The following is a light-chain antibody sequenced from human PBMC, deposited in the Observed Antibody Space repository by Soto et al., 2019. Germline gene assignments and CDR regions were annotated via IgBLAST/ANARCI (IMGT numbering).Light chain of an antibody. V-gene: IGLV2-14*01. Sequence: QSALTQPASVSGSPGQSITISCTGTSSDVGGYDYVSWYQQYPGKAPRLIIYEVSYRPSGVSNRFSGSKSDNMASLTISGLQAEDEADYYCSSYTSISTLYVFGTGTKVTVL. CDR2: EVS. J-gene: IGLJ1*01. CDR1: SSDVGGYDY. CDR3: SSYTSISTLYV.